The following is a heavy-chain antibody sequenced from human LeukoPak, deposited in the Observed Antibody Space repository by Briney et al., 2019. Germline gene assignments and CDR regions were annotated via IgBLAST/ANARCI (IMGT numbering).Heavy chain of an antibody. V-gene: IGHV4-30-4*07. J-gene: IGHJ4*02. CDR3: ARARVAAAGRIDY. CDR2: IYYSGST. Sequence: PSETLSLTCAVSGGSISSGGYSWSWIRQPPGKGLEWIGYIYYSGSTYYNPSLKSRVTISVDTSKNQFSLKLSSVTAADTAVYYCARARVAAAGRIDYWGQGTLVTVSS. CDR1: GGSISSGGYS. D-gene: IGHD6-13*01.